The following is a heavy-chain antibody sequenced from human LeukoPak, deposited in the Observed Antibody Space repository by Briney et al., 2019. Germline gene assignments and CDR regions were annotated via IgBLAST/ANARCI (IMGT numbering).Heavy chain of an antibody. CDR3: AWIRGGYYSDAFDI. D-gene: IGHD3-22*01. V-gene: IGHV3-23*01. CDR2: ISGSGNST. Sequence: GGSLRLSCAASGLTFSSYGMSWVRQAPGKGLEWVSAISGSGNSTYYAASLKGRFTISRDNSKNTLYLQMSSLRAEDTAAYYCAWIRGGYYSDAFDIWGQGTMVTVSS. CDR1: GLTFSSYG. J-gene: IGHJ3*02.